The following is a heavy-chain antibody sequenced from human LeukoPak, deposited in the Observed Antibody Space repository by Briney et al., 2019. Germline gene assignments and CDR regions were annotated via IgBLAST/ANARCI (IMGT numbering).Heavy chain of an antibody. V-gene: IGHV4-59*12. CDR2: AYYTGST. J-gene: IGHJ6*03. Sequence: SETLSLTCTVSGGSISTYFWSWIRQPPGKGLEWIGYAYYTGSTDYNPSLKSRVTMSVDTSKNQFSLKLSSVTAADTAVYYCARVVAAQGYYYYYMDVWGKGTTVTVSS. CDR1: GGSISTYF. D-gene: IGHD6-13*01. CDR3: ARVVAAQGYYYYYMDV.